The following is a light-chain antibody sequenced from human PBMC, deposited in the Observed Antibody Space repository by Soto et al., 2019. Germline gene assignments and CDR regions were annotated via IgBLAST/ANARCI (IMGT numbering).Light chain of an antibody. CDR3: QQRSNWPWT. CDR2: GAS. Sequence: EIVLTQSPGTLSLSPGERATLSCRASQSFSSSYLAWYQQQPGQAPRLLIYGASSRATGVPHRFSGSGSGTDFTLTISRLEPEDFAVYYCQQRSNWPWTFGQGTKVDIK. CDR1: QSFSSSY. V-gene: IGKV3D-20*02. J-gene: IGKJ1*01.